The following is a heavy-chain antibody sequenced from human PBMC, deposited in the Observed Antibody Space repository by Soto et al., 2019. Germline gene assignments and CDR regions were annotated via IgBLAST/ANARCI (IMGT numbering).Heavy chain of an antibody. CDR3: AGDPVMWIVGATSNY. CDR1: GGTFSSYT. CDR2: IIPILGIA. Sequence: QVQLVQSGAEVKKPGSSVKVSCKASGGTFSSYTISWVRQAPGQGLEWMGRIIPILGIANYAQKFQGRVTITADKSTSTAYMEMRSLRSEDTAVYYCAGDPVMWIVGATSNYWGQGTLVTVSS. V-gene: IGHV1-69*08. D-gene: IGHD1-26*01. J-gene: IGHJ4*02.